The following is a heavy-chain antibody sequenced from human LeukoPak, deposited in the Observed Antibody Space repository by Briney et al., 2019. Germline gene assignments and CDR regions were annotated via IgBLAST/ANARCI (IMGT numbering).Heavy chain of an antibody. J-gene: IGHJ4*02. V-gene: IGHV1-18*04. CDR3: ARWEYYYDSSGYYS. CDR1: GYTFTGYY. Sequence: ASVKVSCKASGYTFTGYYMHWVRQAPGQGLEWMGWISAYNGNTNYAQKLQGRVTMTTDTSTSTAYMELRSLRSDDTAVYYCARWEYYYDSSGYYSWGQGTLVTVSS. D-gene: IGHD3-22*01. CDR2: ISAYNGNT.